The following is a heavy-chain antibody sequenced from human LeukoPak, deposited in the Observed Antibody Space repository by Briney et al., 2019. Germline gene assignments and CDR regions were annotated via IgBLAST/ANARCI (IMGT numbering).Heavy chain of an antibody. CDR2: IYYSGST. CDR1: GGSISSYY. J-gene: IGHJ4*02. D-gene: IGHD6-19*01. Sequence: PSETLSLTCTVSGGSISSYYWSWIRQPPGKGLEWIGYIYYSGSTNYNPSLKSRVTISVDTSKNQFSLKLSSVTAADTAVYYCANIGSGLCFDYWGQGTLVTVSS. V-gene: IGHV4-59*08. CDR3: ANIGSGLCFDY.